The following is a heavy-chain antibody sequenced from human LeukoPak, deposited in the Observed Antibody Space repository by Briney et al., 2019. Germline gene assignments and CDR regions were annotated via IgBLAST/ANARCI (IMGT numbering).Heavy chain of an antibody. Sequence: PSETLSLTCTVSGGSISSYYWSWIRQPPEKGLEWIGYIYYSGSTNYNPSLKSRVTISVDTSKNQFSLKLSSVTAADTAVYYCAREVRYSGSYPDAFDIWGQGTMVTVSS. CDR2: IYYSGST. V-gene: IGHV4-59*01. CDR1: GGSISSYY. CDR3: AREVRYSGSYPDAFDI. D-gene: IGHD1-26*01. J-gene: IGHJ3*02.